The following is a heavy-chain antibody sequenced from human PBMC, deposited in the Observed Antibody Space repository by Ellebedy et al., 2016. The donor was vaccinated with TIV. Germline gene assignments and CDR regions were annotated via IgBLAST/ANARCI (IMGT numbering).Heavy chain of an antibody. CDR1: GGSISSYY. Sequence: SETLSLTXTVSGGSISSYYWSWIRQPAGKGLEWIGRIYTSGSTNYNPSLKSRVTMSVDTSKNQFSLKLSSVTAADTAVYYCARLEGGYGDHNWFDPWGQGTLVTVSS. CDR3: ARLEGGYGDHNWFDP. CDR2: IYTSGST. D-gene: IGHD4-17*01. J-gene: IGHJ5*02. V-gene: IGHV4-4*07.